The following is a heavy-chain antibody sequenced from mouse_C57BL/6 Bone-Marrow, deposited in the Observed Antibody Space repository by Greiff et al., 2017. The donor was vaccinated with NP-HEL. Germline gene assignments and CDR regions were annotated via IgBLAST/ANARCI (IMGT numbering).Heavy chain of an antibody. D-gene: IGHD2-4*01. CDR2: INPNNGGT. CDR1: GYTFTDYN. J-gene: IGHJ3*01. CDR3: ARGDYDFAY. V-gene: IGHV1-18*01. Sequence: EVKLMESGPELVKPGASVKIPCKASGYTFTDYNMDWVKQSHGKSLEWIGDINPNNGGTIYNQKFKGKATLTVDKSSSTAYMELRSLTSEDTAVYYCARGDYDFAYWGQGTLVTVSA.